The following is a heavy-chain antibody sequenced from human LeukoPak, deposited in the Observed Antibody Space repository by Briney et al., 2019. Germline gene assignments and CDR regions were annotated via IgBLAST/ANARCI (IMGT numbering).Heavy chain of an antibody. V-gene: IGHV3-53*04. CDR1: GFTVSSNY. Sequence: GGSLRLSCAASGFTVSSNYMSWVRQAPGKGLEWVSVIYSGGSTYYADSVKGRFTISRHNSKNTLYLRMNSLRAEDTAVYYCARGIAAAGTEYFDYWGQGTLVTVSS. J-gene: IGHJ4*02. CDR2: IYSGGST. D-gene: IGHD6-13*01. CDR3: ARGIAAAGTEYFDY.